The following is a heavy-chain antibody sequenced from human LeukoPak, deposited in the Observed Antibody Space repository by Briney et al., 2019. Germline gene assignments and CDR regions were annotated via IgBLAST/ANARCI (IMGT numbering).Heavy chain of an antibody. CDR2: ISGSGGGT. V-gene: IGHV3-23*01. J-gene: IGHJ4*02. Sequence: GGSLRLSCAASVFTFSNYAVSWVRQAPGKGLEWVSAISGSGGGTYYADSVKGRFTISRDNSKNTLYLQMNSLRAEDTAVYYCAMGPRGTYFDYWGQGTLVTVSS. D-gene: IGHD1-26*01. CDR3: AMGPRGTYFDY. CDR1: VFTFSNYA.